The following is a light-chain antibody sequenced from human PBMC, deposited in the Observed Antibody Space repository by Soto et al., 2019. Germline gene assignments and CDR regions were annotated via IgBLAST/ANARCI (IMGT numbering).Light chain of an antibody. Sequence: SYELAQPPSVSVAPGQTATISCGENNIDSRTVHWYQQKPGQAPLLVVYDNSFRPSGIPNRFSGSNSGNTATLTISRVEAGDEADYSRQVWDNADDHIYVFGTGTKVTV. CDR2: DNS. CDR3: QVWDNADDHIYV. CDR1: NIDSRT. J-gene: IGLJ1*01. V-gene: IGLV3-21*02.